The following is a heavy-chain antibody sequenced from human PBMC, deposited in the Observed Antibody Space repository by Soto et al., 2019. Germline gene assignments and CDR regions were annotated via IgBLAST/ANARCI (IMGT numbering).Heavy chain of an antibody. CDR2: IYYSGST. Sequence: PSETLSLTCTVSGGSVSSGSYYWSWIRQPPGKGLEWIGYIYYSGSTNYNPSLKSRVSISVDTSKNQFSLKLSSVTAEDTAVYYCATSLTPSDAFDIWGQGTMVTVSS. CDR3: ATSLTPSDAFDI. CDR1: GGSVSSGSYY. V-gene: IGHV4-61*01. J-gene: IGHJ3*02. D-gene: IGHD7-27*01.